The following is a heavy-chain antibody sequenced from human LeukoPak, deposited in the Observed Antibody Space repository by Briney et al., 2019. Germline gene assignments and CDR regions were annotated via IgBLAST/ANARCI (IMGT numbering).Heavy chain of an antibody. Sequence: KAGGSLRLSCAASGFTFSSYAMSWVRQAPGKGLEWVGRIKSKTDGGTTDYAAPVKGSFTISRDDSKNTLYLQMNSLKTEDTAVYYCTTEGSHSSSPTRPYYYYYYMDVWGKGTTVTVSS. J-gene: IGHJ6*03. D-gene: IGHD6-6*01. CDR2: IKSKTDGGTT. V-gene: IGHV3-15*01. CDR3: TTEGSHSSSPTRPYYYYYYMDV. CDR1: GFTFSSYA.